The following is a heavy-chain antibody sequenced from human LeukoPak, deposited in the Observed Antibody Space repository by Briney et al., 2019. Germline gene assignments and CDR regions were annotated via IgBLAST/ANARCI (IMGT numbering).Heavy chain of an antibody. J-gene: IGHJ4*02. D-gene: IGHD3-22*01. CDR2: IYYSGST. Sequence: SAPLSLTCAVSGASISTYCWSWIRPPPGKGLEWMGYIYYSGSTNYNPSLKSRVTISLDTSKNQFSLKLNSVTAADTAMYYCARSFSPNYYDLLDYWGQGTLVTVSS. CDR1: GASISTYC. V-gene: IGHV4-59*01. CDR3: ARSFSPNYYDLLDY.